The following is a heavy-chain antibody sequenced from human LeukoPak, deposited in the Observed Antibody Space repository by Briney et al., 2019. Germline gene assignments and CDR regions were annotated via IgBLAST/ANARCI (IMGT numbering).Heavy chain of an antibody. V-gene: IGHV3-48*01. J-gene: IGHJ6*02. CDR1: GFTFSSFA. CDR3: ARSDSGYGDYYYFYGMDV. Sequence: GGSLRLSCAVSGFTFSSFAMSWVRQAPGKGLEWVSYISSSSSTIYYADSVKGRFTISRDNAKNSLYLQMKSLRAEDTAVYYCARSDSGYGDYYYFYGMDVWGQGTTVTVSS. CDR2: ISSSSSTI. D-gene: IGHD5-12*01.